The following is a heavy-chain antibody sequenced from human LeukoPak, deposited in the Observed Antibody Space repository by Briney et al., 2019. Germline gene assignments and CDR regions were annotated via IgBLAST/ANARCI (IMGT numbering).Heavy chain of an antibody. CDR2: IFYTGST. J-gene: IGHJ4*02. D-gene: IGHD3-22*01. CDR1: GGSISSYY. CDR3: AREPSTDSITMIVGSRAFDY. V-gene: IGHV4-59*01. Sequence: SETLSLTCTVSGGSISSYYWTWIRQPPGKGLELIGYIFYTGSTNYNPSLKSRVTISIDTSKNQFSLKLSSVTAADTAMYYCAREPSTDSITMIVGSRAFDYWGQGTLVTVSS.